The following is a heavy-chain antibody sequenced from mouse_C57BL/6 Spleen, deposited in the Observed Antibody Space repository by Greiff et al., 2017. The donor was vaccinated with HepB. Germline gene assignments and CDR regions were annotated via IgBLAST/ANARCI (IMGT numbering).Heavy chain of an antibody. CDR3: ARLYSNYDYYAMDY. CDR2: IYPRSGNT. D-gene: IGHD2-5*01. CDR1: GYTFTSYG. Sequence: QVQLQQSGAELARPGASVKLSCKASGYTFTSYGISWVKQRTGQGLEWIGEIYPRSGNTYYNEKFKGKATLTADKSSSTAYMELRSLTSEDSAVYFSARLYSNYDYYAMDYWGQGTSVTVSS. J-gene: IGHJ4*01. V-gene: IGHV1-81*01.